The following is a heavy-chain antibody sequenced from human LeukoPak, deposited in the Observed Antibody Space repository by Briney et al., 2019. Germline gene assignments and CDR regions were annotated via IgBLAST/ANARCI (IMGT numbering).Heavy chain of an antibody. J-gene: IGHJ3*02. CDR2: IYYSGST. V-gene: IGHV4-59*01. Sequence: PSETLSLTCTVSGGSISSYYWSWIRQPPGKGLEWIGDIYYSGSTNYNPSLKSRVTISVDTSKNQFSLKLSSVTAADTAVYYCARDYYASSENAFDICGQGTMVTVSS. CDR3: ARDYYASSENAFDI. D-gene: IGHD3-22*01. CDR1: GGSISSYY.